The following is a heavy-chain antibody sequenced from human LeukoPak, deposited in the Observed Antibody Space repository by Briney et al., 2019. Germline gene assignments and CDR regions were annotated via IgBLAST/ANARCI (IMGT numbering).Heavy chain of an antibody. Sequence: GGSLRLSCAASGFTFSSYAMSWVCQAPGKGLEWVSAISGSGGSTYYADSVKGRFTISRDNSKNTLYLQMNSLRAEDTAVYYCAKKLYSIPHYFDYWGQGTLVTVSS. CDR1: GFTFSSYA. V-gene: IGHV3-23*01. CDR2: ISGSGGST. CDR3: AKKLYSIPHYFDY. D-gene: IGHD6-13*01. J-gene: IGHJ4*02.